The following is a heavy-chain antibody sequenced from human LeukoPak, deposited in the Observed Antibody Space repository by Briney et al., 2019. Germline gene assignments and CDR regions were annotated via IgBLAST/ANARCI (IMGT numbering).Heavy chain of an antibody. J-gene: IGHJ4*02. Sequence: GGSLRLSCAASGFTFSSYFMHWVRQAPGKGLEWMALIWYDGSNKYYADSVKGRFTISRDDSKNTLYLQMNSLRAEDTAVYYCAKDQYCTSTSCYVGYWGQGTLVTVSS. V-gene: IGHV3-33*06. D-gene: IGHD2-2*01. CDR3: AKDQYCTSTSCYVGY. CDR1: GFTFSSYF. CDR2: IWYDGSNK.